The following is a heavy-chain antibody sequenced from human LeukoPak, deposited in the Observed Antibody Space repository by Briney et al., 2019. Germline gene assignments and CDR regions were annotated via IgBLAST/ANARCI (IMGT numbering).Heavy chain of an antibody. D-gene: IGHD2-2*01. Sequence: SVKVSCKASGGTFSSYAISWARQAPGQGLEWMGGVIPIFGTPNYAQKFQGRVTITADESTRTAYMELSSLRSEDTAVYYCARAGQSLGYCSTTSCYYNYWGQGTLVTVSS. CDR2: VIPIFGTP. CDR1: GGTFSSYA. V-gene: IGHV1-69*13. J-gene: IGHJ4*02. CDR3: ARAGQSLGYCSTTSCYYNY.